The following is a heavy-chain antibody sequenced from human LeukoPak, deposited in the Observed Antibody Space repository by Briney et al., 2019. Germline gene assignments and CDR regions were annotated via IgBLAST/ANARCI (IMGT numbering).Heavy chain of an antibody. D-gene: IGHD6-6*01. V-gene: IGHV1-69*05. CDR2: IIPIFGTA. CDR3: ARQYSSSSHFDY. Sequence: SVKVSCKASGGTFSSYAISWVRQAPGQGLEWMGGIIPIFGTANYAQKLQGRVTMTTDTSTSTAYMELRSLRSDDTAVYYCARQYSSSSHFDYWGQGTLVTVFS. CDR1: GGTFSSYA. J-gene: IGHJ4*02.